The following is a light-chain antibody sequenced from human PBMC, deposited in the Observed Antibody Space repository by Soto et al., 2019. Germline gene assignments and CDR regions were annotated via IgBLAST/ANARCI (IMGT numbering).Light chain of an antibody. J-gene: IGLJ1*01. V-gene: IGLV3-1*01. Sequence: YELTQPPSVSVSPGQTASITCSGDKLGDKYACWYQQKPGQSPVLVIYQDSKRPSGIPERFSGSNSGNTATLTISGTQAMDEADYYCQAWDSSTAGVFGTGTKVTVL. CDR3: QAWDSSTAGV. CDR2: QDS. CDR1: KLGDKY.